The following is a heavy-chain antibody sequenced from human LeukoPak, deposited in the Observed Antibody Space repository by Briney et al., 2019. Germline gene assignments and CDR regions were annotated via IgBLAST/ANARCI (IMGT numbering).Heavy chain of an antibody. CDR3: AKVTLSRRDGYNYGDY. V-gene: IGHV3-23*01. CDR1: GFTFSSYA. CDR2: ISGSGGST. J-gene: IGHJ4*02. Sequence: PGGSLRLSCAASGFTFSSYAMSWVRQAPGKGLEWVSAISGSGGSTYYADSVKGRFTISRDNSKNTLYLQMNSLRAEDTAVYYCAKVTLSRRDGYNYGDYWGQGTPVTVSS. D-gene: IGHD5-24*01.